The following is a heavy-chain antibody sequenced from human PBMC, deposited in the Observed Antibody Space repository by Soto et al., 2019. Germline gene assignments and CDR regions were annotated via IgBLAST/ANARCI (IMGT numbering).Heavy chain of an antibody. CDR2: ITGHDYTT. CDR1: GVTFHNYV. V-gene: IGHV3-23*01. J-gene: IGHJ4*02. CDR3: ARESIGRHFDFDS. Sequence: EVQVLESGGGLIQPGGSLRLSCAASGVTFHNYVMNWFRQAPGKGLEWGSGITGHDYTTFYSDSVKGRFTVSRDNSVNTIFLQLNSLRVEDTAVYYCARESIGRHFDFDSWGQGTLVTVSS.